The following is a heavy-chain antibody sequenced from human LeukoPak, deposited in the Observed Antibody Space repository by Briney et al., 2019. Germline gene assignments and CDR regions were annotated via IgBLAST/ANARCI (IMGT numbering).Heavy chain of an antibody. CDR3: AKDQKWGPADYYFDS. J-gene: IGHJ4*02. V-gene: IGHV3-66*01. CDR1: GFTVSSNY. Sequence: GGSLRLSCAASGFTVSSNYMSWVRQAPGKGLEWVSVIYSGGSTYYADSVKGRFTISRDNSKNTLYLQMNSLRAEDTAVYYCAKDQKWGPADYYFDSWGQGTLVTVSS. CDR2: IYSGGST. D-gene: IGHD2-2*01.